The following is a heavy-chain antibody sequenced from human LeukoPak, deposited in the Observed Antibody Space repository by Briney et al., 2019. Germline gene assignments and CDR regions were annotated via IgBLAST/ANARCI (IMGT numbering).Heavy chain of an antibody. CDR2: IIPIFGTA. V-gene: IGHV1-69*05. J-gene: IGHJ1*01. CDR1: GGTFSSYA. Sequence: ASVKVSCKASGGTFSSYAISWVRQAPGQGLEWIGGIIPIFGTANYAQKFQGRVTITTDESTSTAYMELSSLRSEDTAVYYCARGDAYDSSGYTPAEYFQHWGQGTLVTVSS. D-gene: IGHD3-22*01. CDR3: ARGDAYDSSGYTPAEYFQH.